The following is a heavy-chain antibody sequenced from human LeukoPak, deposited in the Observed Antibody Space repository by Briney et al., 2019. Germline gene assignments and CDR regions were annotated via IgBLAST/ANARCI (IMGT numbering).Heavy chain of an antibody. CDR2: ISGSGGST. CDR3: AKGSLWFGELLYHRYYFDY. J-gene: IGHJ4*02. CDR1: GFTFSSYA. Sequence: GGSLRLSCAASGFTFSSYAMSWVRQAPGKGLEWVSAISGSGGSTYYADSVKGRFTISRDNSKNTLYLQMNSLRAEDTAAYYCAKGSLWFGELLYHRYYFDYWGQGTLVTVSS. V-gene: IGHV3-23*01. D-gene: IGHD3-10*01.